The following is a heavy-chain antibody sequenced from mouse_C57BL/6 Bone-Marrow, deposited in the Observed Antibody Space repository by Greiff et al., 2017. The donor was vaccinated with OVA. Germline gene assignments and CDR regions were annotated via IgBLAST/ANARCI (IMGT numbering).Heavy chain of an antibody. Sequence: EVQLQQSGPELVKPGASVKISCKASGYTFTDYYMTWVRQSHGKSLEWIGDINPNNGGTSYNQKLKGKVTLTVDKPSSTAYMELRSLTSEDSAVYYCRRYAMDYWGQGTSVTVSS. V-gene: IGHV1-26*01. CDR3: RRYAMDY. CDR2: INPNNGGT. CDR1: GYTFTDYY. J-gene: IGHJ4*01.